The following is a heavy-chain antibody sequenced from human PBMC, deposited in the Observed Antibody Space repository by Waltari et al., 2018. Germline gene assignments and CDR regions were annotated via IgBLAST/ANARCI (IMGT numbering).Heavy chain of an antibody. CDR3: AREIYYDTSGYPDY. CDR1: GDSFTSRTYY. D-gene: IGHD3-22*01. Sequence: QVHLQQSGPGLVKPSQTLSLTCTVSGDSFTSRTYYWSWIRQPAGKGLEWIGRIHISGSTNYNPSLKRRVTMSVDTSKNQFSLKLTSVTAADTAVYYCAREIYYDTSGYPDYWGQGTLVTVSS. CDR2: IHISGST. V-gene: IGHV4-61*02. J-gene: IGHJ4*02.